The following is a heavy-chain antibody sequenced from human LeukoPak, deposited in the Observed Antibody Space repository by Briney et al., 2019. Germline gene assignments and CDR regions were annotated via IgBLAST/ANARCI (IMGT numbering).Heavy chain of an antibody. J-gene: IGHJ4*02. V-gene: IGHV1-18*01. CDR1: GYTFTSYG. CDR3: ARVWAYCSRTSCFDY. D-gene: IGHD2-2*01. CDR2: ISAYNGNT. Sequence: ASVKVSCKASGYTFTSYGISWVRQAPGQGLEWMGWISAYNGNTNYAQKLQGRVSMTTDISTSTAYMELRSLRSDDTAVYYCARVWAYCSRTSCFDYWGQGTLVTVSS.